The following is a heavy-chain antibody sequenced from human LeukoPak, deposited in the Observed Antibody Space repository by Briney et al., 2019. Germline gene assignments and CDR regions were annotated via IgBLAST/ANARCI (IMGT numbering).Heavy chain of an antibody. Sequence: AASVKVSCTASGYTFSNYYMHWVRQAPGQGLEWVGLIYPNDGETKYTQEFQDRVTMTRDTSTSTVYMELSSLRSEDTAVYYCATYTQSGSQGVSDYWGQGTLVTVSS. D-gene: IGHD3-10*01. V-gene: IGHV1-46*01. CDR1: GYTFSNYY. CDR2: IYPNDGET. J-gene: IGHJ4*02. CDR3: ATYTQSGSQGVSDY.